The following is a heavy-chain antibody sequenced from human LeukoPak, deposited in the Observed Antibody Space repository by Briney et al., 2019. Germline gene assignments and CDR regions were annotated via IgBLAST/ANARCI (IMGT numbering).Heavy chain of an antibody. Sequence: SETLSLTCAVYGGSFSGYYWSWIRQPPGKGLEWIGEINHSGSTNYNPSLKSRVTMSVDTSKNQFSLKLSSVTAADTAVYYCARDTITMVRGVIQDYWGQGTLVTVSS. CDR1: GGSFSGYY. D-gene: IGHD3-10*01. CDR3: ARDTITMVRGVIQDY. J-gene: IGHJ4*02. V-gene: IGHV4-34*01. CDR2: INHSGST.